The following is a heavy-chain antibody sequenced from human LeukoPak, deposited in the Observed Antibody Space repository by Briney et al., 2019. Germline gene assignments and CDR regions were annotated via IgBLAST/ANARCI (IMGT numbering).Heavy chain of an antibody. D-gene: IGHD4-23*01. J-gene: IGHJ4*02. CDR2: FGTRSTSI. CDR3: ARRSGGNSGPFDY. Sequence: PGGSLRLSCAASGFTFSSYAMNWVRQAPGKGLEWVSSFGTRSTSIYYARSVTGRFIISRDNAKNSLYLQMNSLRAEDTAVYYCARRSGGNSGPFDYWGQGALVTVSS. V-gene: IGHV3-21*01. CDR1: GFTFSSYA.